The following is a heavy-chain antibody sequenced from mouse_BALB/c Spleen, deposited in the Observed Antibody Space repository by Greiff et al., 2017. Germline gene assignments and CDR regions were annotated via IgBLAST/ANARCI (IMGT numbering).Heavy chain of an antibody. CDR1: GFTFSSYT. V-gene: IGHV5-12-2*01. J-gene: IGHJ4*01. CDR2: ISNGGGST. CDR3: ARREAMDY. Sequence: EVQVVESGGGLVQPGGSLKLSCAASGFTFSSYTMSWVRQTPEKRLEWVAYISNGGGSTYYPDTVKGRFTISRDNAKNTLYLQMSSLKSEDTAMYYCARREAMDYWGQGTSVTVSS.